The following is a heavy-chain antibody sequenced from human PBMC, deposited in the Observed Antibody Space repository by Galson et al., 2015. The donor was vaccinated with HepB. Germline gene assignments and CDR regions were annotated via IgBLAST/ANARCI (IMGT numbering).Heavy chain of an antibody. CDR2: ISSSSSYI. CDR1: GFTFSSYS. CDR3: ARAQGVVVPAAPLFYYYYGMDV. Sequence: SLRLSCAASGFTFSSYSMNWVRQAPGKGLEWVSSISSSSSYIYYADSVKGRFTISRDNAKNSLYLQMNSLRAEDTAVYYCARAQGVVVPAAPLFYYYYGMDVWGQGTTVTVSS. J-gene: IGHJ6*02. D-gene: IGHD2-2*01. V-gene: IGHV3-21*01.